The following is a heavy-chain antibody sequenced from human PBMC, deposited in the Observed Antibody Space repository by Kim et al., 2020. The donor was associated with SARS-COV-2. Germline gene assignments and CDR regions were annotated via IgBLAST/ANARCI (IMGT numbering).Heavy chain of an antibody. V-gene: IGHV4-39*01. D-gene: IGHD2-15*01. Sequence: SGRSSYNPSLKSRVTISVDTSTNQVSPKLSAVTAADTAVYYCARPICSGGSCYPIWGQGTLVTVSS. CDR3: ARPICSGGSCYPI. J-gene: IGHJ4*02. CDR2: SGRS.